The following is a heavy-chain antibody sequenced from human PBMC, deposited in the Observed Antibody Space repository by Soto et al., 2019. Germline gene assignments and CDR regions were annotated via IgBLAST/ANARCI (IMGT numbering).Heavy chain of an antibody. CDR2: ISWDGEST. V-gene: IGHV3-43D*04. CDR1: GYAFEDYA. J-gene: IGHJ4*02. Sequence: LRLSCATSGYAFEDYAMHWVRQVPGKGLEWVSLISWDGESTYYADPVKGRFTVSRDNSEKSLYLQMNSVRVDDTALYYCAKVGQLDITTGHAYFDHWGQGTLVTVSS. CDR3: AKVGQLDITTGHAYFDH. D-gene: IGHD5-12*01.